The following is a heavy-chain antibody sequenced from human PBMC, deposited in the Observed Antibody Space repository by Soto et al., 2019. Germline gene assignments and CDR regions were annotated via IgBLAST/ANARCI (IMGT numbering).Heavy chain of an antibody. V-gene: IGHV1-2*04. CDR2: INPNSGGT. Sequence: GASVKVSCKASGYTFTGYYMHWVRQAPGQGLEWMGWINPNSGGTNYAQKFQGWVTMTRDTSISTAYMELSRLRSDDTAVYYCARDSAAHYYGMDVWGQGTTVTVSS. CDR1: GYTFTGYY. CDR3: ARDSAAHYYGMDV. D-gene: IGHD6-25*01. J-gene: IGHJ6*02.